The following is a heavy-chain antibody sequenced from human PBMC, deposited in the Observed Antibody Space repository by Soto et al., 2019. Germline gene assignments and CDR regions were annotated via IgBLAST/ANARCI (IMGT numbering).Heavy chain of an antibody. D-gene: IGHD2-15*01. CDR3: ARVRVLCSGGSCYYIHYYGMDV. CDR1: GGSFSGYY. Sequence: SETLSLTCAVYGGSFSGYYWSWIRQPPGKGLEWIGEINHSGSTNYNPSLKSRVTISVDTSKNQFSLKLSSVTAADTAVYYCARVRVLCSGGSCYYIHYYGMDVWGQGTTVTVSS. V-gene: IGHV4-34*01. CDR2: INHSGST. J-gene: IGHJ6*02.